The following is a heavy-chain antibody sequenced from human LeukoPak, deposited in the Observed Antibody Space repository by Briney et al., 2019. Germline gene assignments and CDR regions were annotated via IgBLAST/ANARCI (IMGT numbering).Heavy chain of an antibody. CDR3: ARGTSGDY. D-gene: IGHD3-10*01. V-gene: IGHV4-4*07. J-gene: IGHJ4*02. CDR2: IYASGST. CDR1: GASMSTYY. Sequence: PSETLSLTCTVSGASMSTYYWSWIRQPAGKGLEWIGRIYASGSTDYNPSLRSRVTISLDKSKNQFSPNLNSVTAADTAVYYCARGTSGDYWGQGTLVTVSS.